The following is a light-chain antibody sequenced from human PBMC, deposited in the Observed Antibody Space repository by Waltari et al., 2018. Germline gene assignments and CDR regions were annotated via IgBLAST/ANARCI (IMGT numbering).Light chain of an antibody. J-gene: IGKJ4*01. Sequence: EVVLTQSPATLSLSPGERATLSCRASQSIYTFFDCYQQKPGQAPRLLIYHASKRAAGVPARSSGSGSGTDCTLTLNRLVPEDFAVYYCQQRAPWPPLTFGGGTKVEI. CDR3: QQRAPWPPLT. V-gene: IGKV3-11*01. CDR1: QSIYTF. CDR2: HAS.